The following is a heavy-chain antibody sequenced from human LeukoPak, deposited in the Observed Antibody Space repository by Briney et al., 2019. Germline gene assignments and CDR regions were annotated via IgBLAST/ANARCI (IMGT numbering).Heavy chain of an antibody. CDR1: GGSFSGYY. V-gene: IGHV4-34*01. Sequence: PSETLSLTCTVYGGSFSGYYLSWIRQPPGKGQEWIGDINHSGSTNYNPSVKSRVTISVDTSKTKFSLKLSSVPAADTAVYYCARVGDVSAWYPFDYWGQGTPVIVPS. CDR3: ARVGDVSAWYPFDY. J-gene: IGHJ4*02. D-gene: IGHD6-19*01. CDR2: INHSGST.